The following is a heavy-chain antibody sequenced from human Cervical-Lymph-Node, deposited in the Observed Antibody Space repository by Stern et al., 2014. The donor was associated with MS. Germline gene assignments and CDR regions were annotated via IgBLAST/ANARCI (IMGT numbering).Heavy chain of an antibody. CDR3: AREHHGGNFAA. J-gene: IGHJ5*02. Sequence: VQLVESGAEVKKPGSSVKVSCKVSGATFSTNGISWVRQGPGQGLEWMGATVPIFERSNYAQRVRGRVTITADESTSTSYMELTSLRSDDTGVYYCAREHHGGNFAAWGQGTLVTVSS. D-gene: IGHD4-23*01. CDR2: TVPIFERS. V-gene: IGHV1-69*01. CDR1: GATFSTNG.